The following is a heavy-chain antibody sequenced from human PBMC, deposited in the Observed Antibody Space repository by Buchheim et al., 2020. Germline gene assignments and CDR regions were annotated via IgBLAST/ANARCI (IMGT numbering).Heavy chain of an antibody. CDR1: GFTFNNYA. CDR3: AKSLAAGGYYYGMDV. V-gene: IGHV3-23*01. D-gene: IGHD6-13*01. CDR2: ISGSGVDT. Sequence: EVQLLESGGGLVQSGGSLRLSCAASGFTFNNYAMNWVRQAPGKGLEWVSVISGSGVDTYYGDSVRGRFTISRDNSKDTPYLQMNSLRAEDTAVYYCAKSLAAGGYYYGMDVWGQGTT. J-gene: IGHJ6*02.